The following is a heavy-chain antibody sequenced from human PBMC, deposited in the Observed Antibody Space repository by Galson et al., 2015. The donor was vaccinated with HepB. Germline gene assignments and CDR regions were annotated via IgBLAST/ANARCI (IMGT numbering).Heavy chain of an antibody. D-gene: IGHD6-6*01. CDR3: GRVNSSSTGPRAFDF. V-gene: IGHV1-46*01. CDR1: GYTFTGYY. J-gene: IGHJ3*01. CDR2: INPSGGST. Sequence: SVKVSCKASGYTFTGYYMHWVRQAPGQGLEWMGIINPSGGSTSYAQKFQGRVTMTRDTSTSTAYMELSSLRSEDTAVYYCGRVNSSSTGPRAFDFWGEGTIDTVS.